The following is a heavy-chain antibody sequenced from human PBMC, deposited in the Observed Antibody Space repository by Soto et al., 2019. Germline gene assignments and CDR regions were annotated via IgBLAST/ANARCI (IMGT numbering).Heavy chain of an antibody. CDR1: GFTFSSYG. CDR2: INSDGSST. CDR3: ARVGPGWAFDI. Sequence: GGSLRLSCAASGFTFSSYGMHWVRQAPGKGLVWVSRINSDGSSTSYADSVKGRFTISRDNAKNTLYLQMNSLRAEDTAVYYCARVGPGWAFDIWGQGTMVTVSS. J-gene: IGHJ3*02. V-gene: IGHV3-74*01.